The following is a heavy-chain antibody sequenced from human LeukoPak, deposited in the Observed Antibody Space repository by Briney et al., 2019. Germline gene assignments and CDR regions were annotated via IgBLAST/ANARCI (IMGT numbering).Heavy chain of an antibody. CDR3: ARSIVVVPAASDAFDV. Sequence: SVKVSCKASGGTFSSYAISWVRQAPGQGLEWMGGIIPIFGTANYAQKFQGRVTITADESTSTAYMELSSLRSEDTAVYYCARSIVVVPAASDAFDVWGQGTMVTVSS. CDR1: GGTFSSYA. J-gene: IGHJ3*01. V-gene: IGHV1-69*13. D-gene: IGHD2-2*01. CDR2: IIPIFGTA.